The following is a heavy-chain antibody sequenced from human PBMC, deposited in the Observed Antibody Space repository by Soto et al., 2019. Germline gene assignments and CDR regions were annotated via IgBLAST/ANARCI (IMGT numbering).Heavy chain of an antibody. CDR1: GGSISSYY. CDR3: ARASSRWPLPQTFILDY. J-gene: IGHJ4*02. Sequence: PSETLSLTCTVSGGSISSYYWSWIRQPPGKGLEWIGYIYYSGSTYYNPSLKSRVTISADTSISTAYLQRSSLKASDTAMYYCARASSRWPLPQTFILDYWGQGTVVTVSS. V-gene: IGHV4-59*12. CDR2: IYYSGST. D-gene: IGHD6-13*01.